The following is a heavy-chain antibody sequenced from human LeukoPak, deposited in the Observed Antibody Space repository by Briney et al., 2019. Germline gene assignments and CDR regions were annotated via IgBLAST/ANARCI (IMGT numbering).Heavy chain of an antibody. D-gene: IGHD1-20*01. J-gene: IGHJ5*02. Sequence: SETLSLTCAVSGASISSSYWIWVRQSPDKGLEWIGYIYYSDNSYYNPSFESRVPISVDTSKNQFSLKVTSVTAADTAVYYCARHSNWNGGVDWFDPWGQGTQVTVSS. CDR3: ARHSNWNGGVDWFDP. CDR1: GASISSSY. V-gene: IGHV4-59*08. CDR2: IYYSDNS.